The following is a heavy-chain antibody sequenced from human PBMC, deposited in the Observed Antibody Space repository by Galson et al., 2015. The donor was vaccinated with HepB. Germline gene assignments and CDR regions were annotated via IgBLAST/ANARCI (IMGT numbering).Heavy chain of an antibody. CDR2: ISGSGGST. J-gene: IGHJ5*02. V-gene: IGHV3-23*01. D-gene: IGHD2-2*01. CDR3: AKDGRPSSTSCYGCFAGRNWFDP. CDR1: GFTFSSYA. Sequence: SLRLSCAASGFTFSSYAMSWVRQAPGKGLEWVSAISGSGGSTYYADSVKGRFTISRDNSKNTLYLQMNSLRAEDTAVYYCAKDGRPSSTSCYGCFAGRNWFDPWGQGTLVTVSS.